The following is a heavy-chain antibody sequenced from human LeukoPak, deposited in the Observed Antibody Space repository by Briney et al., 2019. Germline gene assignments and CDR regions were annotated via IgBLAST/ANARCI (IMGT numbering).Heavy chain of an antibody. V-gene: IGHV3-21*01. CDR3: ARYSSSSNVDY. D-gene: IGHD6-6*01. Sequence: GGSLRLSCAASGFTFSSYSTKWVRQAPGKGLEWVSFISSSSSYIYYADSVKGRFTISRDNAKNSLYLQMNSLRAEDTAVYYCARYSSSSNVDYWGQGTLVTVSS. CDR1: GFTFSSYS. CDR2: ISSSSSYI. J-gene: IGHJ4*02.